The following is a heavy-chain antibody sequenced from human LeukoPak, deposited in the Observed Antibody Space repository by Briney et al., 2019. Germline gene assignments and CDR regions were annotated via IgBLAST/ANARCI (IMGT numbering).Heavy chain of an antibody. CDR2: ISAYNGNT. CDR1: GYTFTGYY. V-gene: IGHV1-18*04. J-gene: IGHJ6*03. D-gene: IGHD6-13*01. CDR3: ARDRDSSSWQIYYYYMDV. Sequence: ASVKVSCKASGYTFTGYYMHWVRQAPGQGLEWMGWISAYNGNTNYAQKLQGRVTMTTDTSTSTAYMELRSLRSDDTAVYYCARDRDSSSWQIYYYYMDVWGKGTTVTVSS.